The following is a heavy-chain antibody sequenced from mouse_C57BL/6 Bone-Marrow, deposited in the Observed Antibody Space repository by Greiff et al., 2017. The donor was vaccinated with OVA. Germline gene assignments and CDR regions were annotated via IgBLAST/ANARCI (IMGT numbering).Heavy chain of an antibody. CDR1: GYTFTSYW. CDR3: ARGYYGSSLYYAMDY. J-gene: IGHJ4*01. V-gene: IGHV1-53*01. CDR2: INPSNGGT. Sequence: QVQLKQPGTELVKPGASVKLSCKASGYTFTSYWMHWVKQRPGQGLEWIGNINPSNGGTNYNEKFKSKATLTVDKSSSTAYMQLSSLTSEDSAVYYCARGYYGSSLYYAMDYWGQGTSVTVSS. D-gene: IGHD1-1*01.